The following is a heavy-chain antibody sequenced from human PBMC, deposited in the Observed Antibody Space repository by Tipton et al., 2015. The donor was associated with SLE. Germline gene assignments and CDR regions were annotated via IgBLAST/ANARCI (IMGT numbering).Heavy chain of an antibody. J-gene: IGHJ4*02. D-gene: IGHD6-13*01. V-gene: IGHV3-33*01. Sequence: SLRLSCAASGFTFSSYGMHWVRQAPGKGLEWVAVIWYDGSNKYYGDSVKGRFTISRDNSKNTLYLQMNSLRAEDTAVYYCARERYSSLSYYFDNWGQGTLVTVSS. CDR2: IWYDGSNK. CDR3: ARERYSSLSYYFDN. CDR1: GFTFSSYG.